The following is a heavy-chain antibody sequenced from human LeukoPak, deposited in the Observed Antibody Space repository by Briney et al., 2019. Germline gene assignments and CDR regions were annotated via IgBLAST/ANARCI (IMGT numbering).Heavy chain of an antibody. CDR3: ARGGLVVVPAAMYYWFDP. CDR2: INPSGGST. CDR1: GYTFTSYY. D-gene: IGHD2-2*01. V-gene: IGHV1-46*01. J-gene: IGHJ5*02. Sequence: ASVKVCCKASGYTFTSYYMHWVRQAPGQGLERMGIINPSGGSTSYAQKFQGRVTMTRDTSTSTVYMELSSLRSEDTAVYYCARGGLVVVPAAMYYWFDPWGQGTLVTVSS.